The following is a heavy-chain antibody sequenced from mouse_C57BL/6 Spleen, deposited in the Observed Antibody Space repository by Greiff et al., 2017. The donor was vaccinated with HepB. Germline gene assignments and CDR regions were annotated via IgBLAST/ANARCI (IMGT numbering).Heavy chain of an antibody. D-gene: IGHD1-1*01. CDR3: AGGITTVERAFDY. Sequence: QVQLQQSGAELVRPGASVKLSCKASGYTFTDYYINWVKQRPGQGLEWIARIYPGSGNTYYNEKFKGKATLTAEKSSSTAYMQLSSLTSEASAVYFCAGGITTVERAFDYWGQGTTLTVSS. V-gene: IGHV1-76*01. J-gene: IGHJ2*01. CDR2: IYPGSGNT. CDR1: GYTFTDYY.